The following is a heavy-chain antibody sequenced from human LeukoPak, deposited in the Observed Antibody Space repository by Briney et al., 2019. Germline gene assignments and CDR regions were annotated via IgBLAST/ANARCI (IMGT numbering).Heavy chain of an antibody. CDR3: ARDFWSGCDY. V-gene: IGHV3-7*01. D-gene: IGHD3-3*01. CDR2: MKYDGSEK. J-gene: IGHJ4*02. CDR1: GFTFSSYW. Sequence: PGGSLRLSRAASGFTFSSYWMSWVRQAPGKGLEWVANMKYDGSEKYYVDSVKGRFTISRDNAKNSLYLQMNSLRAEDTAVYYCARDFWSGCDYWGQGTLVTVSS.